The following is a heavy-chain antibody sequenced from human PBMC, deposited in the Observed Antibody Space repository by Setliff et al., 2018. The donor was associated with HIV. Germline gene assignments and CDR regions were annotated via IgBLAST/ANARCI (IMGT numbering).Heavy chain of an antibody. CDR3: AKGPGYSSSWYYFNY. V-gene: IGHV3-30*04. J-gene: IGHJ4*02. Sequence: GGSLRLSCEASGFNFDLYTFHWVRQAPGKGLEWVAVVSYDGSYKNYADSVKGRFTISRDNSKNTLYLQMNSLRAEETAVYYCAKGPGYSSSWYYFNYWGQGTLVTVSS. CDR1: GFNFDLYT. CDR2: VSYDGSYK. D-gene: IGHD6-13*01.